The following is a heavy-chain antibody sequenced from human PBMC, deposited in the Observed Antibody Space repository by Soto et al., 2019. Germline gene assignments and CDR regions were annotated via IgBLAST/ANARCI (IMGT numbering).Heavy chain of an antibody. CDR2: IYYSGGT. J-gene: IGHJ5*02. CDR3: ARGYSGYDLDWFDP. V-gene: IGHV4-31*03. D-gene: IGHD5-12*01. Sequence: ASETLSLTCTVSGGSISSGGYYWSWIRQHPGKGLEWIGYIYYSGGTYYNPSLKSRVTISVDTSKNQFSLKLSSVTAADTAVYYCARGYSGYDLDWFDPWGKGTLVTVSS. CDR1: GGSISSGGYY.